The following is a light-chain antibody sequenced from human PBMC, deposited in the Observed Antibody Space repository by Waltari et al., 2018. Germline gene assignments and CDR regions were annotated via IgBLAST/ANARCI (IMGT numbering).Light chain of an antibody. CDR3: QVWDSSTHHYV. V-gene: IGLV3-21*02. J-gene: IGLJ1*01. CDR1: NMGSKS. Sequence: SDVLNQAPSVSVAPGQTASVNCGGNNMGSKSVHWYQQKPGQAPVLVVHDDSDRPSKIPERFSGSNSGDTATLTISSVEAGDEADYYCQVWDSSTHHYVFGSGTKVTVL. CDR2: DDS.